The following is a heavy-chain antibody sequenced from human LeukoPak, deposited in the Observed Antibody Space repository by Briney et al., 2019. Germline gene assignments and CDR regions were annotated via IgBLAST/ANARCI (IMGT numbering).Heavy chain of an antibody. D-gene: IGHD2-2*01. CDR2: INHSGST. CDR3: ARGDVVVIPAARYYYYYIDV. CDR1: GGFFSDYY. Sequence: SETLSLTCAVYGGFFSDYYWTWIRQPPGKGLEWIGEINHSGSTNYNLSLKSRVTISVDTSKNQFSLKLTSVTAADTAVYYCARGDVVVIPAARYYYYYIDVWGKGTTVTASS. V-gene: IGHV4-34*01. J-gene: IGHJ6*03.